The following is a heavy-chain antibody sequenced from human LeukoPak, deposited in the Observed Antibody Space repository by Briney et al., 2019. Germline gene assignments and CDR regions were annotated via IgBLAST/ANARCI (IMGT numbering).Heavy chain of an antibody. V-gene: IGHV3-13*01. CDR1: GFTFSSYD. Sequence: PGGSLRLSCVASGFTFSSYDMHWVRQATGEGLEWVSAIGTAGDTYYPGSVKGRFTISRENAKNSLYLQMNSLRAGDTAVYYCARGNILTGYTYWGQGTLVTVSS. CDR3: ARGNILTGYTY. CDR2: IGTAGDT. D-gene: IGHD3-9*01. J-gene: IGHJ4*02.